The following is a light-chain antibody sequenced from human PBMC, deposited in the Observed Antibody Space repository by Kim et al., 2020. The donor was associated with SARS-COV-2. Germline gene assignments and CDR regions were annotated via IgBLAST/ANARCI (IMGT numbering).Light chain of an antibody. CDR1: QTIPSRY. CDR3: QQYGSSPPYT. J-gene: IGKJ2*01. V-gene: IGKV3-20*01. Sequence: SPGERATLSCRASQTIPSRYLAWYQQRPGQAPRLLIYGATSRATGIPDRFSGSGSGTDFTLTISRLEPEDFAVYYCQQYGSSPPYTFGQGTKLEI. CDR2: GAT.